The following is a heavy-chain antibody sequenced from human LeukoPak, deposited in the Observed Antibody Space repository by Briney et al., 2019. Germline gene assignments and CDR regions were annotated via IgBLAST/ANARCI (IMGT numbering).Heavy chain of an antibody. V-gene: IGHV3-23*01. Sequence: GSLRLSCAASGFTFSSYAMSWVRQAPGKGLEWVSAISGSGGSTYYADSVKGRFTIARDNSKNTLYLQMNSLRAEDTAVYYCAKGDYAEWLLDYWGQGTLVTVSS. CDR3: AKGDYAEWLLDY. CDR2: ISGSGGST. D-gene: IGHD3-3*01. J-gene: IGHJ4*02. CDR1: GFTFSSYA.